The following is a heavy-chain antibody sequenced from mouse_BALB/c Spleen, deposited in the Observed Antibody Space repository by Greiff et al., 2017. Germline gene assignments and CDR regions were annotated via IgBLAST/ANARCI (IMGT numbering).Heavy chain of an antibody. Sequence: QVQLKQSGPELVKPGALVKISCKATGYTFSSYWIEWVKQRPGHGLEWIGEILPGSGSTNYNEKFKGKATFTADTSSNTAYMQLSSLTSEDSAVYYCARDRYDDYAMDYWGQGTSVTVSS. CDR3: ARDRYDDYAMDY. V-gene: IGHV1-9*01. D-gene: IGHD2-14*01. J-gene: IGHJ4*01. CDR1: GYTFSSYW. CDR2: ILPGSGST.